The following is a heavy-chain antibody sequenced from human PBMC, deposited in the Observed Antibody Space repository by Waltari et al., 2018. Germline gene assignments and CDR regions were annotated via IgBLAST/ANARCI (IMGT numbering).Heavy chain of an antibody. Sequence: QVQLVQSGAEVKKPGASVKVSCTASGYTFTSYAMHWVRQAPGQRLEWMGWINAGNGNTKYSQKFQGRVTITRDTSASTAYMELSSLRSEDTAVYYCARDPRGTGAFDIWGQGTMVTVSS. V-gene: IGHV1-3*01. D-gene: IGHD2-8*02. J-gene: IGHJ3*02. CDR2: INAGNGNT. CDR1: GYTFTSYA. CDR3: ARDPRGTGAFDI.